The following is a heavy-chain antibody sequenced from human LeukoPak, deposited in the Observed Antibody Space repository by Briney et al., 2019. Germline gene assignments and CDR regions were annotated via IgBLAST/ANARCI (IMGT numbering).Heavy chain of an antibody. D-gene: IGHD3-10*01. CDR3: AKHLWRDLLWFGEGYYFGY. CDR1: GFPFSNYA. CDR2: ISGDGGST. Sequence: GSLRLSCAASGFPFSNYAMSWVRQAPGKGLECVSVISGDGGSTSYADSVKGRFTISRDNSKNTLYLQMNSLRAEDTAVYYCAKHLWRDLLWFGEGYYFGYWGQGTLVTVSS. V-gene: IGHV3-23*01. J-gene: IGHJ4*02.